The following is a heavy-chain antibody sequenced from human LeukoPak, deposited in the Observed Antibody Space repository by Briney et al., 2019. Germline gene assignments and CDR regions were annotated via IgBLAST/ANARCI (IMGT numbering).Heavy chain of an antibody. D-gene: IGHD3-16*01. CDR1: GLSFSSYT. V-gene: IGHV3-48*01. Sequence: GGSLRLSCAASGLSFSSYTMNWVRQAPGKGLEWLSYISRSSSTIHYADSVKGRFTISRDNAKNSLYLQMNSLRVEDMAVYFCAKNANGYGYGAFDIWGQGTMVTVSS. J-gene: IGHJ3*02. CDR3: AKNANGYGYGAFDI. CDR2: ISRSSSTI.